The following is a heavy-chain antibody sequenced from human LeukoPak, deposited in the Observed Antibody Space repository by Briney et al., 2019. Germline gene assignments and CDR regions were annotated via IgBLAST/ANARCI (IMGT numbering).Heavy chain of an antibody. Sequence: PSETLSLTCTVSGGSISSSSYYWGWIRQPPGKGLEWIGSIYYSGSTYYNPSLKSRVTMSVDTSKNQFSLKLSSVTAADTAVYYCARPLPIAVAANGAFDIWGQGTMVTVSS. D-gene: IGHD6-19*01. CDR1: GGSISSSSYY. V-gene: IGHV4-39*01. CDR2: IYYSGST. J-gene: IGHJ3*02. CDR3: ARPLPIAVAANGAFDI.